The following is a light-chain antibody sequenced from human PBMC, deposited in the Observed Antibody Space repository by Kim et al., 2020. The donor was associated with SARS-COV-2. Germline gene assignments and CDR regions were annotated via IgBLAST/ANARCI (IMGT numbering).Light chain of an antibody. CDR2: DAS. V-gene: IGKV1-5*01. CDR3: QQYNSYWT. CDR1: QNIKNW. J-gene: IGKJ1*01. Sequence: DIQMTQSPSTLSASVGDRITISCRASQNIKNWLAWYQQKPGKAPKLLVFDASTLESGVPSRFSGGGSGTDFTLTIDSLQPEDFATYYCQQYNSYWTFGQGTKVDIK.